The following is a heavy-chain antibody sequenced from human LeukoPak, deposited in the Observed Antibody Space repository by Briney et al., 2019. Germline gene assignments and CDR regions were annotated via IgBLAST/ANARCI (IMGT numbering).Heavy chain of an antibody. Sequence: EASVKVSCKASGYTFTSYDINWVRQATGQGLEWMGWMNPNSGNTGYAQKFQGRVTITRNTSRSTAYMELSSLRSEDTAVYYCARGRKAYRKTPNWFDPWGQGTLVTVSS. V-gene: IGHV1-8*03. D-gene: IGHD3-16*01. J-gene: IGHJ5*02. CDR1: GYTFTSYD. CDR2: MNPNSGNT. CDR3: ARGRKAYRKTPNWFDP.